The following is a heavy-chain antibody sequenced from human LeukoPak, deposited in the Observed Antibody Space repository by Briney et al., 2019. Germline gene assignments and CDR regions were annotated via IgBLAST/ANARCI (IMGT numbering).Heavy chain of an antibody. D-gene: IGHD3-10*01. J-gene: IGHJ3*02. Sequence: GASVKVSCKASGGTFSSYAISWVRQAPGQGLEWMGRIIPILGIANYAQKFQGRVTITADKSTSTAYMELSSLRSEDTAVYYCARWRTMDPTGYDALDIWGQGTMVTVSS. CDR3: ARWRTMDPTGYDALDI. CDR1: GGTFSSYA. CDR2: IIPILGIA. V-gene: IGHV1-69*04.